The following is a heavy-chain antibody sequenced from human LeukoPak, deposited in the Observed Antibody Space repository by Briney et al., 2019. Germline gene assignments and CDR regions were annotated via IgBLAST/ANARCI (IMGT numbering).Heavy chain of an antibody. J-gene: IGHJ4*02. CDR3: ARRRDYYDSSGYYGSWYFDY. Sequence: SETLSLTCAVYGGSFSGYYWSWIRQPPGKGLEWIGEINHSGSTHYNPSLKSRVTISVDTSKNQFSLKLSSVTAADTAVYYCARRRDYYDSSGYYGSWYFDYWGQGTLVTVSS. V-gene: IGHV4-34*01. D-gene: IGHD3-22*01. CDR1: GGSFSGYY. CDR2: INHSGST.